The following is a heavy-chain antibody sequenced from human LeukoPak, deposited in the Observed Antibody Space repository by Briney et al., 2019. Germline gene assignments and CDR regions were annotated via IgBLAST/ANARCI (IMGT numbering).Heavy chain of an antibody. V-gene: IGHV4-30-4*01. J-gene: IGHJ4*02. CDR1: GGSVSSGDYY. Sequence: SETLSLTCTVSGGSVSSGDYYWSRIRQPPGKGLEWIGYIYYSGSTYYNPSLKSRVTISVDTSKNQFSLKLSSVTAADTAVYYCARGGRSTMVRGVTDYWGQGTLVTVSS. CDR2: IYYSGST. CDR3: ARGGRSTMVRGVTDY. D-gene: IGHD3-10*01.